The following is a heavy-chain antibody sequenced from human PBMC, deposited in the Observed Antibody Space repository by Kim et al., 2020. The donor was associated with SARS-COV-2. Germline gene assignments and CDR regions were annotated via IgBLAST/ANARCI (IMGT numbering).Heavy chain of an antibody. CDR3: ARSPLGYCSSTSCSWGDY. D-gene: IGHD2-2*03. CDR1: GFTFSSYS. V-gene: IGHV3-48*04. CDR2: ISSSSSTI. Sequence: GGSLRLSCAASGFTFSSYSMNWVRQAPGKGLEWVSYISSSSSTIYYADSVKGRFTISRDNAKNSLYLQMNSLRAEDTAVYYCARSPLGYCSSTSCSWGDYWGQGTLVTVSS. J-gene: IGHJ4*02.